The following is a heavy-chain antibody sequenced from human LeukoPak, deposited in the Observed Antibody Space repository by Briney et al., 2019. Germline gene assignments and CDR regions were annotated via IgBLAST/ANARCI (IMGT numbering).Heavy chain of an antibody. CDR1: GYSFTSYW. Sequence: GESLKISCKGSGYSFTSYWIGWVRQMPGKGLEWMGIIYPGDSDTRYSPSFQGQVTISADKSISTAYLQWSSLKASDTVMYYCARTIQYQNDAFDIWGQGTMVTVSS. D-gene: IGHD2-2*01. CDR3: ARTIQYQNDAFDI. CDR2: IYPGDSDT. J-gene: IGHJ3*02. V-gene: IGHV5-51*01.